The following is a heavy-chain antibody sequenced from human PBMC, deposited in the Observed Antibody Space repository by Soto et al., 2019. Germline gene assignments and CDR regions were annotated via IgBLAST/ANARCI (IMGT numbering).Heavy chain of an antibody. CDR2: IYHSGST. D-gene: IGHD1-7*01. CDR3: ARDRAAITGTTHRPPPLVKQGYYYGMDV. V-gene: IGHV4-4*02. CDR1: GGSISSSNW. Sequence: NPSETLSLTCAVSGGSISSSNWWSWVRQPPGKGLEWIGEIYHSGSTNYNPSLKSRVTISVDKSKNQFSLKLSSVTAADTAVYYCARDRAAITGTTHRPPPLVKQGYYYGMDVWGQGTTVTVSS. J-gene: IGHJ6*02.